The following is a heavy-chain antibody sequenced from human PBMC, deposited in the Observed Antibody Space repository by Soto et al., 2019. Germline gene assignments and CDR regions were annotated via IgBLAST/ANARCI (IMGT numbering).Heavy chain of an antibody. CDR2: IGTAVDT. CDR1: GFTFSSYD. V-gene: IGHV3-13*01. J-gene: IGHJ6*02. D-gene: IGHD3-22*01. CDR3: ARAGYYDSSGYYHYYYYGMDV. Sequence: PGGSLRLSCAASGFTFSSYDIHWVRQATGKVLEWVSAIGTAVDTYYPGSVKGQFTISRENPKNSSYLQINSLRAGTRAVYYCARAGYYDSSGYYHYYYYGMDVWGQGTTVTVSS.